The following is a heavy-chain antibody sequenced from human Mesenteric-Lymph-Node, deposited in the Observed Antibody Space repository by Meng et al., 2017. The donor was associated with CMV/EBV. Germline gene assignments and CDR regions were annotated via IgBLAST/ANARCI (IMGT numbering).Heavy chain of an antibody. V-gene: IGHV4-30-4*08. CDR1: GGSMSSGDSY. Sequence: SETLSLTCTVYGGSMSSGDSYWSWIRQPPGKGLEWIGNISNSGSTYYNPSLRSRVTISVDTSKNQFSLKLTSVTAADTAVYYCARGNYYDSSAYYYEWFDPWGQGTLVTVSS. CDR2: ISNSGST. D-gene: IGHD3-22*01. CDR3: ARGNYYDSSAYYYEWFDP. J-gene: IGHJ5*02.